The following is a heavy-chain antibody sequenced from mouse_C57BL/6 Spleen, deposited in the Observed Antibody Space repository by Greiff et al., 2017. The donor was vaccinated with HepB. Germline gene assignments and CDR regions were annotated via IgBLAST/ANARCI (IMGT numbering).Heavy chain of an antibody. J-gene: IGHJ2*01. CDR1: GFSLTSYG. V-gene: IGHV2-2*01. Sequence: VQLQESGPGLVQPSQSLSITCTVSGFSLTSYGVHWVRQSPGKGLEWLGVIWSGGSTDYNAAFISRLSISKDNSKSQVFFKMNSLQADDTAIYYCARDPDYYGSRRYFDYWGQGTTLTVSS. CDR2: IWSGGST. D-gene: IGHD1-1*01. CDR3: ARDPDYYGSRRYFDY.